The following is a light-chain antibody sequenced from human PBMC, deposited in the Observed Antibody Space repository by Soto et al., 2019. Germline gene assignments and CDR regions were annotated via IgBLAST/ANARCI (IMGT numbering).Light chain of an antibody. Sequence: QSALTQPPSVSGAPGQRVTISCTGSSSNIGAGYDVHWYQQLPGTAPKLLIFGNSNRPSGVPDRFSGSKSGTSASLAITGLQAEDEADYYCQSYDSSLSGSSVLFGGGTQLTVL. CDR3: QSYDSSLSGSSVL. CDR1: SSNIGAGYD. J-gene: IGLJ2*01. V-gene: IGLV1-40*01. CDR2: GNS.